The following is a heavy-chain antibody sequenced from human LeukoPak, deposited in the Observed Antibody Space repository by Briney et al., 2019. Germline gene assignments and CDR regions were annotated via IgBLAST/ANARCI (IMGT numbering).Heavy chain of an antibody. J-gene: IGHJ4*02. D-gene: IGHD4/OR15-4a*01. CDR3: GRDFVNDAKARFDG. Sequence: GTSLRLSCAASGFTFTSYNFHWVRQAPGKGLQWLGFISYDGNIKYEDSVKGRFTISRDNSKNTLYLQMNSLRAEDTAMYYCGRDFVNDAKARFDGWGQGTLVTVSS. CDR2: ISYDGNIK. V-gene: IGHV3-30*03. CDR1: GFTFTSYN.